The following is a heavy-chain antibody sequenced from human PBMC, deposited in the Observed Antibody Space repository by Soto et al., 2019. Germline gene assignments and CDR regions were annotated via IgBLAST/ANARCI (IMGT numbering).Heavy chain of an antibody. CDR1: GFTFSSYA. CDR2: ISFSGADT. V-gene: IGHV3-23*01. J-gene: IGHJ4*02. D-gene: IGHD3-10*01. CDR3: AYFWCGELSSF. Sequence: EVQLLESGGGLVQPGGSLRLSCAASGFTFSSYAMSWVRQAPGKGLEWVSSISFSGADTYYAYSVKGRFTISRDNSKNTLYLQLNSLGAEDAARYYCAYFWCGELSSFWGQGALVTVSS.